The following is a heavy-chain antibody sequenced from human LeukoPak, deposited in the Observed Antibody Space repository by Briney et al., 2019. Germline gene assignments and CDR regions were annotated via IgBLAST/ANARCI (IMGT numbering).Heavy chain of an antibody. CDR2: IYYSGST. V-gene: IGHV4-39*01. J-gene: IGHJ2*01. D-gene: IGHD1-26*01. CDR1: GGSISSSSYY. Sequence: SETLSLTCTVSGGSISSSSYYWGWIRQPPGKGLEWIGSIYYSGSTYYNPSLKSRVTISVDTSKNQFPLKLSSVTAADTAVYYCARQGVGATVDLWGRGTLVTVSS. CDR3: ARQGVGATVDL.